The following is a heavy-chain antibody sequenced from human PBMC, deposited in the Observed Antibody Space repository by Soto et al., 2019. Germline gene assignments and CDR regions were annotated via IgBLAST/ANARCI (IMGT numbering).Heavy chain of an antibody. CDR3: ARGVSGGAGWFDP. V-gene: IGHV4-31*03. Sequence: KTSETLSLTCTVSGGSISSGDFFWHWIRQHPGKGLEWLGYIYYSGNTYYNPSLKGRVSMSVDTAENHFSLKLSSVAAADTAVYYCARGVSGGAGWFDPWGQGTVVTVSS. J-gene: IGHJ5*02. CDR1: GGSISSGDFF. CDR2: IYYSGNT. D-gene: IGHD2-8*01.